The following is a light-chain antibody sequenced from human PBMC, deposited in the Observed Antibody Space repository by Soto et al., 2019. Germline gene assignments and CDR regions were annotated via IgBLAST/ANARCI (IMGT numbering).Light chain of an antibody. V-gene: IGLV2-14*01. CDR3: SSYTSATTYV. CDR1: SSDVGAYNY. Sequence: QSVLTQPASVSGSPGQSITISRTGTSSDVGAYNYDSWYQQYPGEAPKVIIYDVSHRPAGLSNRFSGSKSGNTASLPISGLKTQDEADYYCSSYTSATTYVFGTGTKVTVL. CDR2: DVS. J-gene: IGLJ1*01.